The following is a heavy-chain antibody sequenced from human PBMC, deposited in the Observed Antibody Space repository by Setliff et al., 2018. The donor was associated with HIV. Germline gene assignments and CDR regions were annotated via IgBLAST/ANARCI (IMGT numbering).Heavy chain of an antibody. V-gene: IGHV1-18*01. CDR3: VRGVTRDISGYYRDEYFQH. D-gene: IGHD3-22*01. CDR1: GYRFSTYG. CDR2: ISPYNGDT. Sequence: ASVKVSCKASGYRFSTYGISWVRQAPGQGPEWMGWISPYNGDTRFAQSLQGRVTLTTDTSTNTAYMEMRTLRSDDTAVYYCVRGVTRDISGYYRDEYFQHWGLGTPVTVSS. J-gene: IGHJ1*01.